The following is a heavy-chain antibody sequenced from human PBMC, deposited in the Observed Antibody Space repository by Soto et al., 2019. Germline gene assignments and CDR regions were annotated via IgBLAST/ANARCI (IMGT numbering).Heavy chain of an antibody. CDR1: GFTYTNYW. CDR2: ISGDGSGT. Sequence: EVQLVESGGGLVQPGGSLRLSCVASGFTYTNYWIHWVRQAPGTGLVWVSRISGDGSGTGYADPVEGRFTISRDNAKNTVYLQMNSLRAEDTAVYYCARVLRGEYGTDVWGQGTTVTVSS. V-gene: IGHV3-74*01. J-gene: IGHJ6*02. D-gene: IGHD3-10*01. CDR3: ARVLRGEYGTDV.